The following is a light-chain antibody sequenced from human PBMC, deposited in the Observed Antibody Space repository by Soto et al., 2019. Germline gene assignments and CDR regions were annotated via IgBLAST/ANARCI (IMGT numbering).Light chain of an antibody. J-gene: IGLJ2*01. Sequence: QSVLTQPASVSGSPGQSITISCTGTSSDVGGYNYVSWYQQHPGKAPKLMIYEVSNRPSGLSNRFSGSKSGNTASLTISGLQAEDEADYYCSSYTTSSVVFGGGTKLTVL. V-gene: IGLV2-14*01. CDR3: SSYTTSSVV. CDR1: SSDVGGYNY. CDR2: EVS.